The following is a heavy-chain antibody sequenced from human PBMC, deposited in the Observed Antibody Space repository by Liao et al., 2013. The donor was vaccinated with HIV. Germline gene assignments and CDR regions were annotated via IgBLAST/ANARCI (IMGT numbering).Heavy chain of an antibody. J-gene: IGHJ4*02. CDR1: GGSISRGSYY. CDR3: ARGNPLTNFDY. V-gene: IGHV4-30-4*08. CDR2: IYYSGST. Sequence: QVHLQESGPGLVKPSQTLSLTCTVSGGSISRGSYYWSWIRQPAGKGLEWIGYIYYSGSTYYNPSLKSRVTISVDTSKNHFSLRLSSVTAADTAVYYCARGNPLTNFDYWGQGTLVTVSS.